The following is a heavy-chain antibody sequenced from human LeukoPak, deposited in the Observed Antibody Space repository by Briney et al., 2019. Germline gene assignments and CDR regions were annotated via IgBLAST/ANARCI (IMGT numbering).Heavy chain of an antibody. CDR1: GGSVRSGSYY. CDR2: IYYSGST. D-gene: IGHD3-10*01. V-gene: IGHV4-61*01. J-gene: IGHJ4*02. CDR3: ARGYYGSGSFFDY. Sequence: SGTLSLTCTVSGGSVRSGSYYWSWIRQPPGKGLEWIGYIYYSGSTNYNPSLRSRVTISVDTSKNQFSLKLSSVTAADTAVYYCARGYYGSGSFFDYWGQGTLVTVS.